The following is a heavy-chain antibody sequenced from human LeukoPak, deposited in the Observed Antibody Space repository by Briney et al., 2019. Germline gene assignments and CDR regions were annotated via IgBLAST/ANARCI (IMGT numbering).Heavy chain of an antibody. CDR3: ARDRGYGDYLLFDY. D-gene: IGHD4-17*01. J-gene: IGHJ4*02. CDR2: IIPIFGTA. CDR1: GGTFSSYA. V-gene: IGHV1-69*06. Sequence: GSSVKVSCKASGGTFSSYAISWMRQAPGQGLEWMGGIIPIFGTANYAQKFQGRVTITADKSTSTAYMELSSLRSEDTAVYYCARDRGYGDYLLFDYWGQGTLVTVSS.